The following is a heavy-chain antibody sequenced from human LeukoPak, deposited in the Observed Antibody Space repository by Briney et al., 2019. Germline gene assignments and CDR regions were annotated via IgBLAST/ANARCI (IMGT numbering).Heavy chain of an antibody. Sequence: GGSLRLSCAASGFTFSSYGMHWVRQAPGKGLEWVAVISYDGSNKYYADSVKGRFTISRDNSKNTLYLQMNSLRAEDTAVYYCAKGIVPAANAYYYGMDVWGKGTTVTVSS. V-gene: IGHV3-30*18. D-gene: IGHD2-2*01. CDR3: AKGIVPAANAYYYGMDV. CDR2: ISYDGSNK. CDR1: GFTFSSYG. J-gene: IGHJ6*04.